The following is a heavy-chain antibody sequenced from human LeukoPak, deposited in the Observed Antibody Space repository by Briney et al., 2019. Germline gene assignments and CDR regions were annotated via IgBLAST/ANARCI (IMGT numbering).Heavy chain of an antibody. CDR3: ARNEGGEGHLLGFYSSGWYNDY. CDR2: ISSSGTTI. V-gene: IGHV3-11*01. J-gene: IGHJ4*02. D-gene: IGHD6-19*01. Sequence: GGSLRLSCAASGFTFSDYYMIWIRQAPGKGLEWVSYISSSGTTIFYADSVKGQFTISRDNAKNSLYLQMNSLRAEDTAVYYCARNEGGEGHLLGFYSSGWYNDYWGQGTLVTASS. CDR1: GFTFSDYY.